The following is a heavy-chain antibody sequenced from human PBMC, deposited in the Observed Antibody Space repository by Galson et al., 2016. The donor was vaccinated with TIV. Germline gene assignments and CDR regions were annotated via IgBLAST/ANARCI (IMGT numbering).Heavy chain of an antibody. D-gene: IGHD3-10*01. J-gene: IGHJ6*02. CDR3: ARCRGDYYYGIDV. CDR2: VYYSGAT. V-gene: IGHV4-30-4*08. CDR1: GGPISNGDYY. Sequence: TLSLPCSVFGGPISNGDYYWTWIRQPPGKGLEWIGYVYYSGATNYNPSLKRRVTLSVDRSTNQFSLRLNSVTAADTAVYSCARCRGDYYYGIDVWGQGTTVTVSS.